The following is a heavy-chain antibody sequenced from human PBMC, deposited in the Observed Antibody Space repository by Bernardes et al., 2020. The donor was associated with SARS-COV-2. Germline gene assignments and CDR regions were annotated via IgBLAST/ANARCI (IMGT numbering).Heavy chain of an antibody. Sequence: ASVKVSCKASGYTFSTYSVYWVRQAPGQGLEWMGMINPSTGTTSVAQKFQGRVSMTWDMSTGTVYLEMSRLRSDDTAKFYCVRERGGRGYDLEFFPHWGQGTLVTVSS. CDR2: INPSTGTT. J-gene: IGHJ1*01. D-gene: IGHD5-12*01. V-gene: IGHV1-46*03. CDR3: VRERGGRGYDLEFFPH. CDR1: GYTFSTYS.